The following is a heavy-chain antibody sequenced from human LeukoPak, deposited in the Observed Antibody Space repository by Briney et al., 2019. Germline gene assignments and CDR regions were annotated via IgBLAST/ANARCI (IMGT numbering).Heavy chain of an antibody. D-gene: IGHD5-12*01. Sequence: TGGSLRLSCAASGFTFSSYAMTWVRQAPGKGLEWVSGISDSGSTAFYADSVKGRFTSSRDNPKNTLYLQINSLRAEDTAVYYCAKDMQTWPRFPDYWGQGTLVTVSS. CDR3: AKDMQTWPRFPDY. CDR1: GFTFSSYA. V-gene: IGHV3-23*01. CDR2: ISDSGSTA. J-gene: IGHJ4*02.